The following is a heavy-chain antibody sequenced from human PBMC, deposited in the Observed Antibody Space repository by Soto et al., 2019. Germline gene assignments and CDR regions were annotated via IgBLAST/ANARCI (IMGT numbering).Heavy chain of an antibody. D-gene: IGHD3-22*01. CDR1: GFTFINYA. V-gene: IGHV3-23*01. CDR3: AKGMYYYDSSGYRLFDH. CDR2: ISVSGGST. J-gene: IGHJ4*02. Sequence: PGGSLRLSCAASGFTFINYAMNWVRQAPGKGLEWVSGISVSGGSTYYADSVKGRFTVSRDNSKNTVYLQMNSLRAQDTAVYFCAKGMYYYDSSGYRLFDHWGQATLVTV.